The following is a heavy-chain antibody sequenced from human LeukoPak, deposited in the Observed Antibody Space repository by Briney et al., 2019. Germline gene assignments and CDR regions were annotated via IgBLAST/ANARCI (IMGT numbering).Heavy chain of an antibody. J-gene: IGHJ4*02. CDR1: GFPLSHYG. CDR2: ISYDGSNK. CDR3: ARAMSTDLDY. D-gene: IGHD3-22*01. Sequence: GGSLRLSCTASGFPLSHYGMHWVRQAPGKGLEWVAVISYDGSNKYYADSVKGRFTISRDNSKNTLYLQMNSLRAEDTAVYYCARAMSTDLDYWGQGTLVTVSS. V-gene: IGHV3-30*19.